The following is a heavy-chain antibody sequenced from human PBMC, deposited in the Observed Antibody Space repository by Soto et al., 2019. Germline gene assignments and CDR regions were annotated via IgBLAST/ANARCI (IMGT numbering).Heavy chain of an antibody. CDR1: GYTFTSYG. Sequence: GASVKVSCKASGYTFTSYGISWVRQAPGKGLEGMGWISAYNGNTNYAQKLQGRVTMTTDTYTSTAYLELRSLRSDDTAVYYCARDHGPGLPDYYYYNGMDGWGQGTTVTVSS. J-gene: IGHJ6*02. V-gene: IGHV1-18*04. D-gene: IGHD3-10*01. CDR2: ISAYNGNT. CDR3: ARDHGPGLPDYYYYNGMDG.